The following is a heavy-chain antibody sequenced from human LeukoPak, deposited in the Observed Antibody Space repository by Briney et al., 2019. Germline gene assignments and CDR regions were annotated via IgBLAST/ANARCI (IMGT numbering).Heavy chain of an antibody. J-gene: IGHJ4*02. CDR3: ARDLYSSGWYYFGY. CDR1: GFTFSDYY. CDR2: ISSSSSYT. V-gene: IGHV3-11*06. Sequence: PGGSLRLSCAASGFTFSDYYMSWIRQAPGKGLEWVSYISSSSSYTNYADSVKGRFTISRDNAKNSLYLQMNSLRSEDTAVYYCARDLYSSGWYYFGYWGQGTLVTVSS. D-gene: IGHD6-19*01.